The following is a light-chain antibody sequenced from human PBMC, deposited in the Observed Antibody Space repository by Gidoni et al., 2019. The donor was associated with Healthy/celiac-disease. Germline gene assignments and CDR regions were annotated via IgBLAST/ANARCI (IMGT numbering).Light chain of an antibody. J-gene: IGKJ1*01. CDR3: QQYGSSLWT. CDR1: QSVSSTY. Sequence: IVLKQSPGTLSLSPGERATLSCRASQSVSSTYLAWYQQTPGQPTSLLIYGASSTATGIPDSFSGSGSGADFPLIISRLDPEDSAVYLCQQYGSSLWTFGQGTKVEIK. V-gene: IGKV3-20*01. CDR2: GAS.